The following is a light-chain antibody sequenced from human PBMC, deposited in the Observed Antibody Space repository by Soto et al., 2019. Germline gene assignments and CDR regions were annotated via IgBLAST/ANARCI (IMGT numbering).Light chain of an antibody. CDR1: QGISNY. V-gene: IGKV1-17*03. CDR3: LQYNSYPFT. J-gene: IGKJ4*01. Sequence: DIQMTQSPSAMSASLGDSVTITCLASQGISNYLAWFQQKPGKVTKRLIYGASTLQSGAPSRFSGSASGAAFTLTISSLQPEDVATYYCLQYNSYPFTFGGGTKVEIK. CDR2: GAS.